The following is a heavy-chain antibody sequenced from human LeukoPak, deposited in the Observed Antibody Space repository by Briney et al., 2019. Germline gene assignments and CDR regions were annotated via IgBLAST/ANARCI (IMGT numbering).Heavy chain of an antibody. CDR2: INHGGST. CDR1: GGSFSAYY. Sequence: PSETLSLTCAVYGGSFSAYYWSWIRQTPGKGLEWIGEINHGGSTNYNPSLKSRVTISVDTSKNQFSLNLTSVTAADTAVYYCARHDLNYGDYLGYWGQGTLVTVSS. CDR3: ARHDLNYGDYLGY. D-gene: IGHD4-17*01. V-gene: IGHV4-34*01. J-gene: IGHJ4*02.